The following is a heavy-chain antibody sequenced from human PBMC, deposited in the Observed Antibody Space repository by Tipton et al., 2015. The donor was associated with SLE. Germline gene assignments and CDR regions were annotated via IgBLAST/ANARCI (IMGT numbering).Heavy chain of an antibody. CDR3: ASLPEH. J-gene: IGHJ4*02. V-gene: IGHV4-61*01. CDR2: IYDTDKT. Sequence: TLSLTCTVSGDSISSGFFYWTWIRQPPGKGLEWIGFIYDTDKTRYSPSLNSRAVISVDPSKNQVSLRLTSATAADTATYYCASLPEHWGQGSLVAVSS. CDR1: GDSISSGFFY.